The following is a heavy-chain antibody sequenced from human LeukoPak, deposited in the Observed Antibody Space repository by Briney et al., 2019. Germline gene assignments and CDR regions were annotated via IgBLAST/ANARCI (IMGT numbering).Heavy chain of an antibody. CDR2: VYGGGST. CDR1: GFIVSSEY. J-gene: IGHJ4*02. Sequence: SGGSRRLSCAASGFIVSSEYLAWVRQAPGKGLEWISVVYGGGSTYYADSVKGRFTISRDNSKDVLYLDMHSLAVEDTAVYYCARLLPASRHYFDYWGQGTPVTVSS. V-gene: IGHV3-53*01. D-gene: IGHD2-15*01. CDR3: ARLLPASRHYFDY.